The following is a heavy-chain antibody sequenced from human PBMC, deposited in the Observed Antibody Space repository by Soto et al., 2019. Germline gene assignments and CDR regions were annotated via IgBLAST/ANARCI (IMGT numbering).Heavy chain of an antibody. Sequence: ASVKVSCKASGYTFISYAMNWVRQAPGQRLEWMGWINAGNGNTKYSQKFQGRVTITRDTSASTAYMDLSSLRSEDTAVYYCARDFNYGSGEYWGQGTLVTVSS. D-gene: IGHD3-10*01. CDR1: GYTFISYA. J-gene: IGHJ4*02. CDR2: INAGNGNT. CDR3: ARDFNYGSGEY. V-gene: IGHV1-3*01.